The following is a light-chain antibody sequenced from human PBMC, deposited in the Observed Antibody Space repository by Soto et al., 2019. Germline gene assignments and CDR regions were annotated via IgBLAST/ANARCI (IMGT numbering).Light chain of an antibody. CDR1: QSISSY. Sequence: IQMTQSASSLSASVGDSVTITCRASQSISSYLNWYQQKPGKAPKLLIYAASSLQSGVPSRFSGSGSGTDFTLTISSLQTEDFATYYCQQSYSTPITFGQGTRLEIK. J-gene: IGKJ5*01. V-gene: IGKV1-39*01. CDR2: AAS. CDR3: QQSYSTPIT.